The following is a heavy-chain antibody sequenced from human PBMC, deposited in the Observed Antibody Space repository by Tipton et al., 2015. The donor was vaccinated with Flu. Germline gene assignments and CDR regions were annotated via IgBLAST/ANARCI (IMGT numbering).Heavy chain of an antibody. CDR1: GGAASSYF. CDR3: ARDSGRNYNYGMDV. CDR2: IYYGGTT. D-gene: IGHD2-15*01. Sequence: TLSLTCTVSGGAASSYFWTWIRQPPGKQLEWIGYIYYGGTTNYNPSLRSRVTFSMDTSKNQFSLRLSSVTAADTAVYYCARDSGRNYNYGMDVWGQGTTVTVSS. J-gene: IGHJ6*02. V-gene: IGHV4-59*02.